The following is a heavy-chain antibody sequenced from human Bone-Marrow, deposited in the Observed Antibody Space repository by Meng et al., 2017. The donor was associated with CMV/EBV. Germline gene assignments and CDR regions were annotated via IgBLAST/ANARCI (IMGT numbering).Heavy chain of an antibody. V-gene: IGHV1-2*02. D-gene: IGHD3-3*01. CDR3: ARGVGGRNGQVGWLPSHPGYGMDV. Sequence: ASVKVSCKASGYTFTGYYMHWVRQAPGQGLEWMGWINPNSGGTNYAQKFQGRVTMTRDTSISTANMELSRLRSDDTAVYYCARGVGGRNGQVGWLPSHPGYGMDVWGQGTTVTVSS. CDR2: INPNSGGT. CDR1: GYTFTGYY. J-gene: IGHJ6*02.